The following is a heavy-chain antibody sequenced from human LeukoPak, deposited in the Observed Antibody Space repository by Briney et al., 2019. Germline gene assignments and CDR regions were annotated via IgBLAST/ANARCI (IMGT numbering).Heavy chain of an antibody. Sequence: SVKVSCKASGYTFTSYDINWVRQATGQGLEWMGGIIPIFGTANYAQKFQGRVTITADESTSTAYMELSSLRSEDTAVYYCASGPYDFWSGYAYYFDYWGQGTLVTVSS. V-gene: IGHV1-69*13. J-gene: IGHJ4*02. CDR3: ASGPYDFWSGYAYYFDY. CDR1: GYTFTSYD. CDR2: IIPIFGTA. D-gene: IGHD3-3*01.